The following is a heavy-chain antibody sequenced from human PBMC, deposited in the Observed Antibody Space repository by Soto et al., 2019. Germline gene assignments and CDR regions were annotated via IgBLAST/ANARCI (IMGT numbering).Heavy chain of an antibody. V-gene: IGHV4-34*01. CDR1: GGSFSGYY. D-gene: IGHD3-3*01. Sequence: SETLSLTCAVYGGSFSGYYWSWIRQPPGKGLEWIGEINHSGSTNYNPSLKSRVTISVDTSKNQFSLKLSSVTAADTAVYYCARGDYDFWSGYSTKRNFDYWGQGTLVTVSS. CDR2: INHSGST. CDR3: ARGDYDFWSGYSTKRNFDY. J-gene: IGHJ4*02.